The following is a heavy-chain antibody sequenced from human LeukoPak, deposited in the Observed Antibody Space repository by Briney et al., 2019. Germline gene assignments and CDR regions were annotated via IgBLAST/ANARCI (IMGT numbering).Heavy chain of an antibody. J-gene: IGHJ3*02. CDR1: GFTFSTYT. Sequence: PGGSPRLSCAASGFTFSTYTMNWVRQAPGEGLEWVSSIGGLSTYIYYADSVKGRFTISRDNAENSLYLQMDSLRAEDTAMYYCAKADRGTFDIWGQGTMVTVSS. D-gene: IGHD3-16*01. CDR2: IGGLSTYI. V-gene: IGHV3-21*01. CDR3: AKADRGTFDI.